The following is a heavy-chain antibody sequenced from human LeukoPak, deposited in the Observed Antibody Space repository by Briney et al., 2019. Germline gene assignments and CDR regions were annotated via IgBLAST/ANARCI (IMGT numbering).Heavy chain of an antibody. CDR3: ARGYSYDYYYMDV. CDR1: DYSISSGDYY. V-gene: IGHV4-38-2*02. J-gene: IGHJ6*03. Sequence: SETLSLTCTVSDYSISSGDYYWGWIRQPPGKGLEWIGSIFHSGNTYYNPSLKSRVTISVDTSKNQFSLKLSSVTAADTAVYYCARGYSYDYYYMDVWGKGTTVTVSS. D-gene: IGHD5-18*01. CDR2: IFHSGNT.